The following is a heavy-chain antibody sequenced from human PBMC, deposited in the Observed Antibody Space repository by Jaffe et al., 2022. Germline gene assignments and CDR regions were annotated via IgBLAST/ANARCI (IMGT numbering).Heavy chain of an antibody. Sequence: EVQLVESGGGLVQPGRSLRLSCTASGFTFGDYAMSWVRQAPGKGLEWVGFIRSKAYGGTTEYAASVKGRFTISRDDSKSIAYLQMNSLKTEDTAVYYCTRAPLLGSWRNEYFQHWGQGTLVTVSS. CDR3: TRAPLLGSWRNEYFQH. CDR1: GFTFGDYA. J-gene: IGHJ1*01. V-gene: IGHV3-49*04. CDR2: IRSKAYGGTT. D-gene: IGHD6-13*01.